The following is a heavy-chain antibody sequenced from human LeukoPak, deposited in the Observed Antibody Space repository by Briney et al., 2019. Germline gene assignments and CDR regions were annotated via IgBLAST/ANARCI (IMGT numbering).Heavy chain of an antibody. D-gene: IGHD3-10*01. CDR1: GFTFSSYA. Sequence: GGSLRLSCAASGFTFSSYAMSWVRQAPGKGLEWVSAISGSGGSTYYADSVKGRFTISRDNSKDTLYLQMNSLRAEDTAVYYCAKDRFSSDYFDYWGQGTLVTVSS. V-gene: IGHV3-23*01. CDR2: ISGSGGST. J-gene: IGHJ4*02. CDR3: AKDRFSSDYFDY.